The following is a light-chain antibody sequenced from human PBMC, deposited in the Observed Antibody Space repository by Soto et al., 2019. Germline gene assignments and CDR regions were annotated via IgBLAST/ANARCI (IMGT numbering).Light chain of an antibody. Sequence: DIEVTQSPCTLSFSPGERATLPCRASQSVSSSYLACYQKTPGQAPSLLFSGACCRGTGIPDMFSGSGSATDFPLTISRLEQEDLAEYCCQQYGSPRTFGQGTML. J-gene: IGKJ1*01. CDR3: QQYGSPRT. V-gene: IGKV3-20*01. CDR2: GAC. CDR1: QSVSSSY.